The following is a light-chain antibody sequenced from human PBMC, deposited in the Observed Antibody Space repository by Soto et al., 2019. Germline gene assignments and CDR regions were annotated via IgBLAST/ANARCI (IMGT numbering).Light chain of an antibody. CDR1: QSGYDSY. Sequence: EIVLTQSPGTLSLSPGERATLSCRASQSGYDSYLAWYQQKTGQPPRLLIYAVSSRGYGVPDRFSGSGSGKNFNLTISRLGAEDFAGYYCQQYGYPQWTFGQGTKVEIK. CDR2: AVS. J-gene: IGKJ1*01. CDR3: QQYGYPQWT. V-gene: IGKV3-20*01.